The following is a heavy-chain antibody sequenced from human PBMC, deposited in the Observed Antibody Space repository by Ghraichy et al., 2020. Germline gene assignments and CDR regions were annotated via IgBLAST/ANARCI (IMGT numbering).Heavy chain of an antibody. J-gene: IGHJ4*02. V-gene: IGHV3-13*01. CDR3: ARRSLASPSLDY. CDR2: IGTADDT. CDR1: GFTLSSYD. Sequence: GESLNISCAASGFTLSSYDMHWVRQATGKGLEWVSAIGTADDTYYPGSVKGRFTISRENAKNSLYLQMNSLRAGDTAVYYCARRSLASPSLDYWGQGTLVTVSS.